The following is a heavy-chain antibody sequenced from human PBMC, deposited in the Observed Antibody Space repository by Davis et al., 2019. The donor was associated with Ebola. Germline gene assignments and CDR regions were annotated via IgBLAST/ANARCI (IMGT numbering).Heavy chain of an antibody. CDR2: ISVDKGNT. V-gene: IGHV1-18*04. D-gene: IGHD4-17*01. CDR3: ARGGMTTVTPFDY. CDR1: GYIFTSYN. Sequence: ASVKVSCKASGYIFTSYNINWVRQAPGQGLEWRGWISVDKGNTRYTQNLQGRVTMTTDTSTSTAYMELRSLRSDDTAVYYCARGGMTTVTPFDYWGQGTLVTVSS. J-gene: IGHJ4*02.